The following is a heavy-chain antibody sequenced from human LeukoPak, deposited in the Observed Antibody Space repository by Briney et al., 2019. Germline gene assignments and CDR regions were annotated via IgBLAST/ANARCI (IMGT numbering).Heavy chain of an antibody. CDR3: ASRQQLVGTYDY. CDR1: GYTFTGYY. V-gene: IGHV1-2*02. Sequence: ASVKVSCKASGYTFTGYYMHWVRQAPGQGLEWMGWINPNSGGTNYAQKFQGRVTITRDTSITTAYMELNRLKSDDTAVYYCASRQQLVGTYDYWGQGTRVTVSS. J-gene: IGHJ4*02. CDR2: INPNSGGT. D-gene: IGHD6-13*01.